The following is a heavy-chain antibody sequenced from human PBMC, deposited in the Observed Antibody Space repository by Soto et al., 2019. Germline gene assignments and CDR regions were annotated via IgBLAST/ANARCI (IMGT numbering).Heavy chain of an antibody. CDR3: ARGLYGGYGMDV. D-gene: IGHD4-17*01. CDR2: INHSGST. Sequence: PSETLSLTCAVYGGSFSGYYWSWIRQSPGEGLEWIGEINHSGSTKFNPPLKSRVTISLDTSKNQFSLKLTSVTAADTAVYYCARGLYGGYGMDVWVQGTTVTVSS. J-gene: IGHJ6*02. V-gene: IGHV4-34*01. CDR1: GGSFSGYY.